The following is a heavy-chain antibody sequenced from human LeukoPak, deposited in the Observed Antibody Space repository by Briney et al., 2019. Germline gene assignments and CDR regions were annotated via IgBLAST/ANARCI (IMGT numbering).Heavy chain of an antibody. CDR2: IKQDGSDK. Sequence: GGSLRLSCAASGFTFSNYWMNLVRQAPGKGLEGVANIKQDGSDKYYVDSVRGRFTISRDNAQNSLYLQMSSLRAEDTAVYYCARDYGDYWGQGTLVTVSS. CDR1: GFTFSNYW. J-gene: IGHJ4*02. CDR3: ARDYGDY. D-gene: IGHD4-17*01. V-gene: IGHV3-7*01.